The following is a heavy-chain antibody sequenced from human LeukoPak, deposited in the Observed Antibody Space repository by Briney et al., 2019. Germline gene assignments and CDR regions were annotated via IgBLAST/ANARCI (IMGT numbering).Heavy chain of an antibody. D-gene: IGHD2-2*02. V-gene: IGHV4-34*01. CDR1: GGSFSGYY. Sequence: SETLSLTCSVSGGSFSGYYWSWIRQPPGKGLEWIGEINHSGSTNYNPSLKSRVTISVDTSKNQFSLKLSSVTAADTAVYYCARGYCSSTSCYKGSWFDPWGQGTLVTVSS. CDR3: ARGYCSSTSCYKGSWFDP. J-gene: IGHJ5*02. CDR2: INHSGST.